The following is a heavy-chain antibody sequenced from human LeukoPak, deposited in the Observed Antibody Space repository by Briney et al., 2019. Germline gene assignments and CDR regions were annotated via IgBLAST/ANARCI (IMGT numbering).Heavy chain of an antibody. J-gene: IGHJ4*02. CDR3: ARKPGYNWNVPYYFDY. CDR2: IYTSGGT. Sequence: SETLSLTCTVSGGSISSGSYYWSWIRQPAGKGLEWIGRIYTSGGTNYNPSLKSRVTISVDTSKNQFSLKLSSVTAADTAVYYCARKPGYNWNVPYYFDYWGQGTLVTVSS. D-gene: IGHD1-20*01. CDR1: GGSISSGSYY. V-gene: IGHV4-61*02.